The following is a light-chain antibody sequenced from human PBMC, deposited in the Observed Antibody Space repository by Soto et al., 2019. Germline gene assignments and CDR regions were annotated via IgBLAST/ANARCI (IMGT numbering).Light chain of an antibody. V-gene: IGKV4-1*01. CDR2: WAS. CDR3: QQYYSSPHT. J-gene: IGKJ4*01. Sequence: DIVMTQSPDSLAVSLGERATINCKSSQTVLYSSNNKNYLAWYQQKPGQPPKLLIYWASTRESGVPDRFSGCGSGTDFTLTISSLQVEDVAVYYCQQYYSSPHTFVGGTKV. CDR1: QTVLYSSNNKNY.